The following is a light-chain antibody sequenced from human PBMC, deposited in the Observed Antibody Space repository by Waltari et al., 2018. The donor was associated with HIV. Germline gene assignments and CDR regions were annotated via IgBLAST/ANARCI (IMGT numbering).Light chain of an antibody. V-gene: IGKV1D-8*01. CDR2: GAS. CDR3: QQYYAFPRT. Sequence: VIWMTQSPALLSASTGDKVNITSRLSQAIDNYLACYQQRPGKAPNLLIYGASTLQSGVPSRISGSGSGTDFTLTISCLQPEDFAVYYCQQYYAFPRTFGHGTKVEVK. CDR1: QAIDNY. J-gene: IGKJ1*01.